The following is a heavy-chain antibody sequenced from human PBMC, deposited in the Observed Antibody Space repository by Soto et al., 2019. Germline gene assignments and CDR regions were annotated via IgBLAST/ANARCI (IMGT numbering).Heavy chain of an antibody. J-gene: IGHJ5*02. Sequence: GASVKVSCKASGGTFSSYTISWVRQAPGQGLEWMGRIIPIFGTANYAQKFQGRVTITADESTSTAYMELSSLRSEDTAVYYCARRPTGKYDFWSGYPSDNWFDPWGQGTLVTVSS. V-gene: IGHV1-69*13. CDR2: IIPIFGTA. CDR1: GGTFSSYT. CDR3: ARRPTGKYDFWSGYPSDNWFDP. D-gene: IGHD3-3*01.